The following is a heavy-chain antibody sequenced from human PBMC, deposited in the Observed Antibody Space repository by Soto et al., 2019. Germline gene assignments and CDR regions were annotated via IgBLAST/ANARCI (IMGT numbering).Heavy chain of an antibody. CDR1: GFTFGDFA. J-gene: IGHJ4*02. Sequence: EVQLVESGGGLVQPGRSLRLSCAASGFTFGDFAMHWVRQVPGKGLEWVSGISWNSGTMDFADSVKGRFTISRDNAKNSLYLQMNSLRTDDTALYYCAKEVRWLQFAVRGQGTLVTVS. V-gene: IGHV3-9*01. CDR2: ISWNSGTM. CDR3: AKEVRWLQFAV. D-gene: IGHD5-12*01.